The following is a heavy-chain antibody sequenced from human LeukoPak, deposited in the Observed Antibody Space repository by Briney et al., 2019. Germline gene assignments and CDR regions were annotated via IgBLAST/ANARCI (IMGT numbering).Heavy chain of an antibody. D-gene: IGHD4-23*01. V-gene: IGHV3-49*04. J-gene: IGHJ4*02. CDR1: GFTFGDYA. Sequence: GGSLRLSCTASGFTFGDYAMSWVRQAPGKGLEWVGFIRSKAYGGTTEYAASVKGRFTISRDDSKSIAYLQMNSLKTEDTAVYYCTRGINDYGGNTFDYWGQGTQVTVSS. CDR2: IRSKAYGGTT. CDR3: TRGINDYGGNTFDY.